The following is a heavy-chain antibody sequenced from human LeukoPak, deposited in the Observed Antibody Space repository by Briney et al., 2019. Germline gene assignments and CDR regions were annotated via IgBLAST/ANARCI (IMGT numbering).Heavy chain of an antibody. V-gene: IGHV1-8*01. J-gene: IGHJ4*02. Sequence: GASVKVSRKASGYTFITYDINWVRQATGQGLERMGWMSPNSGNTGYAQKFQGRVTMTRNTAMSTAYMELSSLRSEDTAVYYCVRTPPNWGADYWGQGTLVTVSS. CDR1: GYTFITYD. CDR3: VRTPPNWGADY. CDR2: MSPNSGNT. D-gene: IGHD7-27*01.